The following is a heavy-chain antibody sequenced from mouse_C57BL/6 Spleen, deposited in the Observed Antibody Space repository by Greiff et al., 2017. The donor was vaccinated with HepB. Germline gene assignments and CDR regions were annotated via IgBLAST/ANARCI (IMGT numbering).Heavy chain of an antibody. CDR3: ARYYYGSYAMDY. D-gene: IGHD1-2*01. J-gene: IGHJ4*01. CDR1: GYTFTSYW. CDR2: IYPSDSET. V-gene: IGHV1-61*01. Sequence: QVQLQQPGAELVRPGSSVKLSCKASGYTFTSYWMDWVKQRPGQGLEWIGNIYPSDSETHYNQKFKDKATLTVDKSSSTAYMQLSSLTSEDSAVYYCARYYYGSYAMDYWGQGTSVTVSS.